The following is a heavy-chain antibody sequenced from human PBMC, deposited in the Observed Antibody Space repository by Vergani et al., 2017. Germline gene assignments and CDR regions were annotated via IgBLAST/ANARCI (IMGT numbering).Heavy chain of an antibody. CDR3: ARGSVLRFLEWLLTDAFDI. J-gene: IGHJ3*02. V-gene: IGHV3-30-3*01. D-gene: IGHD3-3*01. CDR2: ISYDGSNK. Sequence: QVQLVESGGGVVQPGRSLRLSCAASGFTFSSYAMHWVRQAPGKGLEWVAVISYDGSNKYYADSVKGRFTISRDNSKNTLYLQMNSLRAEDTAVYYCARGSVLRFLEWLLTDAFDIWGQGTMVTVSS. CDR1: GFTFSSYA.